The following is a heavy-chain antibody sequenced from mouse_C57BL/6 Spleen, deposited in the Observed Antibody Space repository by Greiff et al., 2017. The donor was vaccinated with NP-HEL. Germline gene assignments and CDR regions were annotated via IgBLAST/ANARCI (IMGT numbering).Heavy chain of an antibody. CDR3: ARPGTLSYYFDY. Sequence: QVQLQQPGAELVMPGASVKLSCKASGYTFTSYWMHWVKQRPGQGLEWIGEIDPSDSYTNYNQTFKGKSTLTVGKSSSTAYMQLSSLTSEDSAVYYCARPGTLSYYFDYWGQGTTLTVSS. D-gene: IGHD4-1*01. CDR2: IDPSDSYT. V-gene: IGHV1-69*01. J-gene: IGHJ2*01. CDR1: GYTFTSYW.